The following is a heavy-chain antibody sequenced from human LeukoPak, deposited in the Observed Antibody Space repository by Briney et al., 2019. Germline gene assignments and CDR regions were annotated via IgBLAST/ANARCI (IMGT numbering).Heavy chain of an antibody. Sequence: PGQSLRLSCATDGFSFNRPGMNWVRQPPGKFLQWDSYISLRSETVFYAESVQGRFDVARDDAKGSLYLQMHTLRVEDTAVYYCARIDGPTVFTYYMDLWGKGTTVTVAS. V-gene: IGHV3-48*04. CDR1: GFSFNRPG. CDR3: ARIDGPTVFTYYMDL. J-gene: IGHJ6*03. D-gene: IGHD3-16*01. CDR2: ISLRSETV.